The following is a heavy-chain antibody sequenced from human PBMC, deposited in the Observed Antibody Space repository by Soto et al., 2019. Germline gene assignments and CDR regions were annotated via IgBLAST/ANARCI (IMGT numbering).Heavy chain of an antibody. D-gene: IGHD2-2*01. CDR3: ASYCSSTSCFPYYYYGMDV. Sequence: GGSLRLSCAASGFTFSSYGMHWVRQAPGKGLEWVSVIYSGGSTYYADSVKGRFTISRHNSKSTLYLQMNSLRAEDTAVYYCASYCSSTSCFPYYYYGMDVWGQGTTVTVSS. CDR1: GFTFSSYG. CDR2: IYSGGST. V-gene: IGHV3-NL1*01. J-gene: IGHJ6*02.